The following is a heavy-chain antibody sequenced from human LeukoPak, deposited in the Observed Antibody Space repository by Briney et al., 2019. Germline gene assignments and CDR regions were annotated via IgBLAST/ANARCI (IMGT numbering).Heavy chain of an antibody. CDR2: IYYSGST. Sequence: PSETLSLTCTVSGGSISSYYWSWIRQPPGKGLEWIGYIYYSGSTNYNPSLKSRVTISVDTSKHQFSLKLSSVTAADTAVYYCARVNIRPYYFDYWGQGTLVTVSS. D-gene: IGHD3-10*01. V-gene: IGHV4-59*01. J-gene: IGHJ4*02. CDR3: ARVNIRPYYFDY. CDR1: GGSISSYY.